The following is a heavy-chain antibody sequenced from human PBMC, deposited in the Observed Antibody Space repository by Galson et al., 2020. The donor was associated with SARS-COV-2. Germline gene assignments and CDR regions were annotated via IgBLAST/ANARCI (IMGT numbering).Heavy chain of an antibody. D-gene: IGHD1-1*01. CDR3: SGLNWNAGGLDY. CDR1: GGSITSYY. Sequence: SETLSLTCTVSGGSITSYYWSWIRQPPGRGLECIGYIFYSGSSNYNPSLKSRVTISLDTSKSQFSLKLTSVTAADTAVYYCSGLNWNAGGLDYWGQGTLVTVSS. V-gene: IGHV4-59*01. CDR2: IFYSGSS. J-gene: IGHJ4*02.